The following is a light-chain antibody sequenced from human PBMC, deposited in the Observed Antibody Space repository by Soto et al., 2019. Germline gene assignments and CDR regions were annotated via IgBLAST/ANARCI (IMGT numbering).Light chain of an antibody. J-gene: IGKJ2*01. CDR3: QQYKDWPPYT. V-gene: IGKV3-15*01. CDR1: QSVGRN. CDR2: AAS. Sequence: EIVLTQSPATLSVSPGERVTLSCRASQSVGRNLAWYQQKPGQGPRLLIYAASTRASGVASRFSGAGSGTEFTLIISSLRSEDFAVDHCQQYKDWPPYTFGQGTKLEIK.